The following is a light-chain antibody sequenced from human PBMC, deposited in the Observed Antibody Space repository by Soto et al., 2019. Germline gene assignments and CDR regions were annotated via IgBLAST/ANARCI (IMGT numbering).Light chain of an antibody. CDR2: KAS. Sequence: DIQMTQSPSTLSASVGDRVTITCRASQSIGSWLAWYQQKLGKAPKLLIYKASSLESGVPSRFSGSGSGTEFTLTISSLQPDDCASYYCQQYGSYSPWTFGQGTKVEIK. J-gene: IGKJ1*01. CDR3: QQYGSYSPWT. V-gene: IGKV1-5*03. CDR1: QSIGSW.